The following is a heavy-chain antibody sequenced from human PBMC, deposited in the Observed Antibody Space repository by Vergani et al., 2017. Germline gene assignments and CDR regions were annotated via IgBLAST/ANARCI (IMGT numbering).Heavy chain of an antibody. D-gene: IGHD2-2*01. Sequence: EVQLVESGGGVVQPGGSLRLSCAASGFTFDDYAMQWVRQAPWKGLEWVSLISGDGGSTYYADSVKGRFTISRDNSKNSLYLQMNSLRTEDTALYYCASAPRYCSSTSCLYMDFWGKGTTVTVSS. J-gene: IGHJ6*03. CDR1: GFTFDDYA. CDR2: ISGDGGST. CDR3: ASAPRYCSSTSCLYMDF. V-gene: IGHV3-43*02.